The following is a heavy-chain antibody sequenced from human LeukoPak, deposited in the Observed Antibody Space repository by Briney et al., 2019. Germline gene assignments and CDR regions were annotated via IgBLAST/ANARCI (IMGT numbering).Heavy chain of an antibody. CDR2: ISGSGGST. CDR1: GFTFTNYA. D-gene: IGHD2-15*01. V-gene: IGHV3-23*01. CDR3: AKDIPDIVVVVAATGFDY. J-gene: IGHJ4*02. Sequence: GGSLRLSCAVSGFTFTNYAMSWVRQAPGRGLEWVSSISGSGGSTFYAASVKGRFTISRDNSKNTLYLQMNSLRAEDTAVYYCAKDIPDIVVVVAATGFDYWGQGTLVTVSS.